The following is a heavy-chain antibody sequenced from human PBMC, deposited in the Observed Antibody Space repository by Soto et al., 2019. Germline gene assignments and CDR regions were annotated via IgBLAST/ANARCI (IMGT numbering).Heavy chain of an antibody. CDR3: ARGGDYYDSSDDGFDP. D-gene: IGHD3-22*01. CDR1: GGSISSGAYS. Sequence: QLQLQESGSGLVRPSQTLSLTCAVSGGSISSGAYSWSWIRQPPGKGLEWIGYIYHSGSTYYNPSLKSGVTIPVDRSKNQFPLKLSSVTAADTAVYYCARGGDYYDSSDDGFDPWGQGTLVTVSS. J-gene: IGHJ5*02. CDR2: IYHSGST. V-gene: IGHV4-30-2*01.